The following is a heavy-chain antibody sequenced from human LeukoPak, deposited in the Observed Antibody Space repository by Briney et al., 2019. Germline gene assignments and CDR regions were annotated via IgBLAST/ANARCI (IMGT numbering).Heavy chain of an antibody. CDR2: ISYDGSNK. CDR3: AKYYYDSSGYPDYFDY. D-gene: IGHD3-22*01. CDR1: GFTFSSYG. V-gene: IGHV3-30*18. Sequence: GGSLRLSCAASGFTFSSYGMHWVRQAPGKGLEWVAVISYDGSNKYYADSVKGRFTISRDNAKNSLYLQMNSLRAEDTAVYYCAKYYYDSSGYPDYFDYWGQGTLVTVSS. J-gene: IGHJ4*02.